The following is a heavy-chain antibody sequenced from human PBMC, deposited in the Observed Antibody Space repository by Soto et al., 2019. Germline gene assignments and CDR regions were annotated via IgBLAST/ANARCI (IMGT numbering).Heavy chain of an antibody. CDR3: ARHGDPSYFDY. D-gene: IGHD4-17*01. J-gene: IGHJ4*02. Sequence: QVQLQESGPGLVEPSGTLSLTCAVSSDSISSGNWWSWVRQPPGKGLECIGEIWRSGTTNYNPSLKSRVTMSVDKSKNQFSLRLNSVTAADTAVYYCARHGDPSYFDYWGQGTLFTDSS. V-gene: IGHV4-4*02. CDR1: SDSISSGNW. CDR2: IWRSGTT.